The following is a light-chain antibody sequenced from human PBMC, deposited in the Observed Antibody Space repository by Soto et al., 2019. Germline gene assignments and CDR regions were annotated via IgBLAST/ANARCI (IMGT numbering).Light chain of an antibody. CDR1: QSVSSN. CDR2: VAS. CDR3: QQYNSYRT. V-gene: IGKV3-15*01. Sequence: EIVLTQSPGTLSLSPGERATLSCRASQSVSSNLAWYQQKPGQAPRLLIYVASTRATGIPARFSGSGSGTEFTLTISSLQPDDFATYYRQQYNSYRTFGQGTKVDIK. J-gene: IGKJ1*01.